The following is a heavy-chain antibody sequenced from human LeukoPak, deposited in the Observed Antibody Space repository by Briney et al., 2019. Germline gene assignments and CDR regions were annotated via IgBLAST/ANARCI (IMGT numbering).Heavy chain of an antibody. CDR1: GYTLTELS. V-gene: IGHV1-24*01. Sequence: ASVKVSCKVSGYTLTELSMHWVRQAPGKGLEWMGGFDPEDGETIYAQKFQGRVTMTEDTSTDTAYMELSSLRSEDTVVYYCRFRRFGEFLDKRNPPDAFDIWGQGTMVTVSS. D-gene: IGHD3-10*01. J-gene: IGHJ3*02. CDR3: RFRRFGEFLDKRNPPDAFDI. CDR2: FDPEDGET.